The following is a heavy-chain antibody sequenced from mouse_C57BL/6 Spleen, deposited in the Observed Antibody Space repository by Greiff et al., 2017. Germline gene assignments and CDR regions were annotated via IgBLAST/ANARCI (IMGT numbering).Heavy chain of an antibody. V-gene: IGHV6-3*01. D-gene: IGHD1-1*01. CDR2: IRLKSDNYAT. CDR3: TASTVVERPMDY. CDR1: GFTFSNYW. J-gene: IGHJ4*01. Sequence: EVQVVESGGGLVQPGGSMKLSCVASGFTFSNYWMNWVRQSPEKGLEWVAQIRLKSDNYATHYAESLKGRFTISRDDSKSSVYLQKNNLRAKETGIYYVTASTVVERPMDYWGQGTSVTVSS.